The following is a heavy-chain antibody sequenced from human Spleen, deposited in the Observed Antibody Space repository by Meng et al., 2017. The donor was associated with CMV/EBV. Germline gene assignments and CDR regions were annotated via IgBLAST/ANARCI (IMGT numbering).Heavy chain of an antibody. CDR1: GGTFSSYA. Sequence: SCKASGGTFSSYAISWVRQAPGQGLEWMAGIIPVFETANYAQKFQGRLTITTDESTSTSYMELNSLRFEDTAVYYCARDVGKNWFDPWGQGTLVTVSS. CDR3: ARDVGKNWFDP. CDR2: IIPVFETA. V-gene: IGHV1-69*05. J-gene: IGHJ5*02.